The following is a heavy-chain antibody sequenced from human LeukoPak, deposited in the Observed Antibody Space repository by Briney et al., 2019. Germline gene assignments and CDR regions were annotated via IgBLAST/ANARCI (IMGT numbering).Heavy chain of an antibody. CDR3: ARGGSGNWNAPFDY. Sequence: PGGSLRLSCVASGFTFSSYWMSWVRQAPGKGLEWVANIKQDGSDKYYVDSVKGRFTISRDNAKNSLYLQLNSLRAEDTAVYYCARGGSGNWNAPFDYWGQGILVTVSS. CDR2: IKQDGSDK. J-gene: IGHJ4*02. D-gene: IGHD1-1*01. CDR1: GFTFSSYW. V-gene: IGHV3-7*01.